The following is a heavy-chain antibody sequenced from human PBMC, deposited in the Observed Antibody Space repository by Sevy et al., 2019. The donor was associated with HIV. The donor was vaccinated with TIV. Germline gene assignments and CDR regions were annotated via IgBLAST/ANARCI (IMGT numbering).Heavy chain of an antibody. CDR3: ARELRTTGTTNGA. V-gene: IGHV3-74*01. CDR1: GFDFSSHW. Sequence: GGSLRLSCEASGFDFSSHWMQWVRQAPGKGLVWVSRMNTDGSSTNYADSVKGRFTISRDNAKNSLYLQMNSLTAEDTAVYYCARELRTTGTTNGAWGQGTLVTVSS. J-gene: IGHJ5*02. D-gene: IGHD1-1*01. CDR2: MNTDGSST.